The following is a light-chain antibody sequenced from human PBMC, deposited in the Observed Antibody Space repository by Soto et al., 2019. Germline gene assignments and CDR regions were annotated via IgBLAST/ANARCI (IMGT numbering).Light chain of an antibody. Sequence: EIVLTQSPGTLSLSPGERATLSCRASQSVSSSYLAWCQQKPGQAPRLLIYAASSRAPGIPDRFSGGGSGTDFTLTISRLEPEDFAVYYCQQYDKSPWMFGQGTKVEIK. CDR3: QQYDKSPWM. V-gene: IGKV3-20*01. CDR1: QSVSSSY. J-gene: IGKJ1*01. CDR2: AAS.